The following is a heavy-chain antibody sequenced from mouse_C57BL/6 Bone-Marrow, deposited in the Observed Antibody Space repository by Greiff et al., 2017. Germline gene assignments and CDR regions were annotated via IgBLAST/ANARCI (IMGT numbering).Heavy chain of an antibody. V-gene: IGHV7-3*01. CDR2: IRNKANGYTT. D-gene: IGHD2-5*01. CDR3: ARFYSNYDGGAMDY. CDR1: GFTFTDYY. Sequence: EVKVVESGGGLVQPGGSLSLSCAASGFTFTDYYLSWVRQPPGKALEWLVFIRNKANGYTTEYSASVKGRFTISRDNSQSILYLQMNALRSEDSATYYCARFYSNYDGGAMDYWGQGTSVTVSS. J-gene: IGHJ4*01.